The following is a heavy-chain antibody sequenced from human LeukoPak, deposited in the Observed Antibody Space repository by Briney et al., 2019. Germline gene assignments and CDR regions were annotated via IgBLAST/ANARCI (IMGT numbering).Heavy chain of an antibody. Sequence: SETLSLTCTVSGGSISSYYWSWIRQPPGKGLEWIGYIYYSGSTNYNPSLKSRVTISVDTSKNQFSLKLSSVTAADTAVYYCASSYGSGWDGLSWFDPWGQGTLVTVSS. J-gene: IGHJ5*02. CDR2: IYYSGST. CDR3: ASSYGSGWDGLSWFDP. D-gene: IGHD6-19*01. V-gene: IGHV4-59*01. CDR1: GGSISSYY.